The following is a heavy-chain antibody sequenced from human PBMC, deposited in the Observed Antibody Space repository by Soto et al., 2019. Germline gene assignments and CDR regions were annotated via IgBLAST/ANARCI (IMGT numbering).Heavy chain of an antibody. D-gene: IGHD3-10*01. CDR3: AKAAIRITMVRGSDFYYGMDV. Sequence: KGLEWVSAISGSGGSTYYADSVKGRFTISRDNSKNTLYLQMNSLRAEDTAVYYCAKAAIRITMVRGSDFYYGMDVWGQGTTVTVSS. CDR2: ISGSGGST. J-gene: IGHJ6*02. V-gene: IGHV3-23*01.